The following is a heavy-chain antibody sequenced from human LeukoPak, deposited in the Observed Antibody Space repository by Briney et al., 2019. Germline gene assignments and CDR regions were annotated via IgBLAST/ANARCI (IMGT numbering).Heavy chain of an antibody. CDR1: GFTFTDYS. D-gene: IGHD6-25*01. V-gene: IGHV3-21*06. Sequence: GGSLRLSCAASGFTFTDYSINWVRQAPGKGLEWASSISAVSTYKNYADSVKGRFTISRDNAKNLLFLQMSSLRAEDTAVYYCARDGSGFYHYYYMDVWGKGTTVTVSS. J-gene: IGHJ6*03. CDR3: ARDGSGFYHYYYMDV. CDR2: ISAVSTYK.